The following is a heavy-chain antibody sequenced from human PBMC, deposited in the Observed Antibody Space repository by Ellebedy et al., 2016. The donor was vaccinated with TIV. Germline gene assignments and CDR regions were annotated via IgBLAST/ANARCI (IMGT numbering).Heavy chain of an antibody. V-gene: IGHV1-46*04. D-gene: IGHD2-2*02. Sequence: AASVKVSCKASGYSFTSYYLHWVRQAPGQGLQWMGIIDPSTGSSTFAQWLQGRVTTTTDTSTGTVFMEVSSLTFDDTAVYYCAREMASPDIQTPIFDFWGQGTLVTVSS. CDR2: IDPSTGSS. J-gene: IGHJ4*02. CDR1: GYSFTSYY. CDR3: AREMASPDIQTPIFDF.